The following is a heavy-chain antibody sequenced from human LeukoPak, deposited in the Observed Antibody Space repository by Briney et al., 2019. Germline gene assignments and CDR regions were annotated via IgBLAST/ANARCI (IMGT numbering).Heavy chain of an antibody. D-gene: IGHD3-3*01. CDR1: GFTFSSYW. J-gene: IGHJ3*02. CDR2: INSDGSST. V-gene: IGHV3-74*01. CDR3: ARARGDNDFWSGYYTPDPFDI. Sequence: AGGSLRLSCAASGFTFSSYWMHWVRQAPGKGLVWVSRINSDGSSTSYADSVKGRFTISRDNAKNTLCLQMNSLRAEDTAVYYCARARGDNDFWSGYYTPDPFDIWGQGTMVTVSS.